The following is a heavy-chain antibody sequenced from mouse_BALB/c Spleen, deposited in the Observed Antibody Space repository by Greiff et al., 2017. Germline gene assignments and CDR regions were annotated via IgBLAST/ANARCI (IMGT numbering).Heavy chain of an antibody. CDR3: AKEGKGSAFDY. V-gene: IGHV2-3*01. Sequence: VKVVESGPGLVAPSQSLSITCTVSGFSLTSYGVSWVRQPPGKGLEWLGVIWGDGSTNYHSALISRLSISKDNSKSQVFLKLNSLQTDDTATYYGAKEGKGSAFDYWGQGTTLTVSS. CDR1: GFSLTSYG. J-gene: IGHJ2*01. D-gene: IGHD6-1*01. CDR2: IWGDGST.